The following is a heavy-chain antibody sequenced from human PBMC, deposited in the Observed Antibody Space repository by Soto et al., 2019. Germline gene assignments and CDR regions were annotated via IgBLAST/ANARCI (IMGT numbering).Heavy chain of an antibody. CDR1: GFMFNNYA. CDR2: VSVSGGTT. Sequence: PGGSLRLSCAASGFMFNNYAMSWVRQAPGKGLEWVSTVSVSGGTTYYAGSLKGRFTISRDNSKKTVYLQMNRLRADDTAIYYCAKGLYYYDSSGYRLFDYWGQGTLVTVSS. J-gene: IGHJ4*02. D-gene: IGHD3-22*01. V-gene: IGHV3-23*01. CDR3: AKGLYYYDSSGYRLFDY.